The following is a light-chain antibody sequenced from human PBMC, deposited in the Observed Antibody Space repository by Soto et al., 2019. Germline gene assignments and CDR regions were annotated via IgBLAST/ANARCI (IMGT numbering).Light chain of an antibody. Sequence: QSARTQPASVSGSPGQSITISCTGTSSDVGSYNLVSWYQHHPGKAPKLMIYEGSKRPSGVSNRFSGSKSGNTASLTISGLQADDEADYYCCSYAGSSTFVFGTGTKVTVL. CDR3: CSYAGSSTFV. V-gene: IGLV2-23*01. J-gene: IGLJ1*01. CDR2: EGS. CDR1: SSDVGSYNL.